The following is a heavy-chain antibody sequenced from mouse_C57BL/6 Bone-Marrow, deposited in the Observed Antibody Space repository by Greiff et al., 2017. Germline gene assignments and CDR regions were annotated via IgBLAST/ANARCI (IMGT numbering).Heavy chain of an antibody. Sequence: QVQLQQPGAELVRPGSSVKLSCKASGYTFTSYWMHWVKQRPIQGLEWIGNIDPSDSETHYNQKFKDKAPLTVDKSSSPSYMQLSSLTSEDSAVYYCAREWVLGFAYCGQGTLVTVSA. CDR3: AREWVLGFAY. D-gene: IGHD1-3*01. J-gene: IGHJ3*01. CDR2: IDPSDSET. V-gene: IGHV1-52*01. CDR1: GYTFTSYW.